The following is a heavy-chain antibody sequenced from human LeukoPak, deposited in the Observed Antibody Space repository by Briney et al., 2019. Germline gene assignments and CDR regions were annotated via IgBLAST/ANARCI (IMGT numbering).Heavy chain of an antibody. CDR3: ARDRGGRSGLDD. D-gene: IGHD2-15*01. Sequence: GGSLRLSCAASGITSSRSWMSWVRQAPGKGLEWMAFIKEDRGEIYYVDSVKGRFTISRDNAENSLYLQMNSLRAEDTAVYYCARDRGGRSGLDDWGQGTLVTVSS. CDR2: IKEDRGEI. V-gene: IGHV3-7*04. J-gene: IGHJ4*02. CDR1: GITSSRSW.